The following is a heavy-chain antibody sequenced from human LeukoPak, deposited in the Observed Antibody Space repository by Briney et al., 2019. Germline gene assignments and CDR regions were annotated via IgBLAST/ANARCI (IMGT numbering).Heavy chain of an antibody. Sequence: GESLKISCKGSGHSFTSYWIGWVRQMPGKGLEWMGIIYPGDSDTRYSPSFQGQVTISADKSISTAYLQWSSLKASDTAMYYCARLAYYYDSSGYYGYGMDVWGQGTTVAVSS. D-gene: IGHD3-22*01. V-gene: IGHV5-51*01. CDR3: ARLAYYYDSSGYYGYGMDV. J-gene: IGHJ6*02. CDR1: GHSFTSYW. CDR2: IYPGDSDT.